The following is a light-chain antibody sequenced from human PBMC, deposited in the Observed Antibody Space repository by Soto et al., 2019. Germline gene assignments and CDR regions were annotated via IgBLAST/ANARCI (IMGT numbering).Light chain of an antibody. CDR3: QQSYTTPPIT. CDR2: GAF. J-gene: IGKJ5*01. CDR1: QSISNH. Sequence: DIQMTQFPSSLSASVGDRVTITCQASQSISNHLNWYQQKPGKAPNLLIYGAFSLQRGVPSRFSGSGSGTDFTLTISSLQPEDFATYYCQQSYTTPPITFGQGTRLEIK. V-gene: IGKV1-39*01.